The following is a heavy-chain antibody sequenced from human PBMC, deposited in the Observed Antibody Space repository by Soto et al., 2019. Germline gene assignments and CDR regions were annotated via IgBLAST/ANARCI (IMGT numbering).Heavy chain of an antibody. CDR3: ARQEGSSWDFYYYYGMDV. CDR1: GFTFSSYA. Sequence: QVQLVESGGGVVQPGRSLRLSCAASGFTFSSYAMHWVRQAPGKGLEWVAVISYDGSNKYYADSVKGRFTISRDNSKNTLYLQMNSLRAGDTAVYYCARQEGSSWDFYYYYGMDVWGQGTTVTVSS. J-gene: IGHJ6*02. V-gene: IGHV3-30-3*01. D-gene: IGHD6-13*01. CDR2: ISYDGSNK.